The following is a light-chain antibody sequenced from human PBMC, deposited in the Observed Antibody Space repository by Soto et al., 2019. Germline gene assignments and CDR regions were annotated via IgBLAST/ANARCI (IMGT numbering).Light chain of an antibody. CDR3: QQHDNRPPWT. Sequence: EIVMTQSPATLSVSPGESVSLSCRASQSVGSNLAWYQQKPGQAPRLLIFDASTRAIDIPVRFSGSGSGTEFILTIGSLQSEDFGVYYCQQHDNRPPWTFGQGTKVEIK. V-gene: IGKV3-15*01. CDR1: QSVGSN. J-gene: IGKJ1*01. CDR2: DAS.